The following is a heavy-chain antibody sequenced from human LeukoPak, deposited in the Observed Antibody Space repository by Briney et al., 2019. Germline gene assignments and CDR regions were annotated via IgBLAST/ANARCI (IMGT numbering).Heavy chain of an antibody. CDR3: ARIRSGYFDY. Sequence: PSETLSLTCTVSGGSISSSSYYWGWIRQPPGKGLEWIGRIYTSGSTNYNPSLKSRVTISVDTSKNQFSLKLSSVTAADTAVYYCARIRSGYFDYWGQGTLVTVSS. D-gene: IGHD1-26*01. V-gene: IGHV4-39*07. CDR1: GGSISSSSYY. CDR2: IYTSGST. J-gene: IGHJ4*02.